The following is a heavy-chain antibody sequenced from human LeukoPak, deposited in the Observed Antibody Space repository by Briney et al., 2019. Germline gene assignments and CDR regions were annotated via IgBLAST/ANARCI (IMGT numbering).Heavy chain of an antibody. CDR2: INPEGDTR. J-gene: IGHJ4*02. D-gene: IGHD1-26*01. CDR1: GFSFIDYS. Sequence: GGSLRLSCVASGFSFIDYSMHWVRQAPGKGLECVSSINPEGDTRYYGSSVKRRFSISRDNAENTLYLQMGRLRVDDMAMYYCAKDSGSYLFDSWGQGTLVTVPS. V-gene: IGHV3-64*01. CDR3: AKDSGSYLFDS.